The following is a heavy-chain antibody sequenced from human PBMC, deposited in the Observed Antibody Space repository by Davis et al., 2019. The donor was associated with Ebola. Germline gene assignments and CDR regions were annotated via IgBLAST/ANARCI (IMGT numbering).Heavy chain of an antibody. CDR3: ARSIAARPEADY. Sequence: ASVTVSCQASGYTFTSSYMHWVRQAPGQGLEWMGIINPSGGSTSYAQKFQGRVTMTRDTSTSTVYMELSSLRSEDTAVYYCARSIAARPEADYWGQGTLVTVSS. CDR1: GYTFTSSY. D-gene: IGHD6-6*01. J-gene: IGHJ4*02. V-gene: IGHV1-46*01. CDR2: INPSGGST.